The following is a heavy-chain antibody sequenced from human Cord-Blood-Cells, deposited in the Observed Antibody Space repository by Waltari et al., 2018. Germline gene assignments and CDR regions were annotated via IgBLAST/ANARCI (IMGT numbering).Heavy chain of an antibody. D-gene: IGHD4-17*01. CDR1: GFTFSSYW. V-gene: IGHV3-7*01. CDR2: VNQDGRGK. Sequence: EVQLVESGGGLVQPGGSLRLSCAASGFTFSSYWMSWVRQAPGRRLEWLANVNQDGRGKYNVYSVKGRVTISRDNAKNSRYLQMNSLRAEDTAVYYCARDPTEGTTSDYWGQGTLVTVSS. J-gene: IGHJ4*02. CDR3: ARDPTEGTTSDY.